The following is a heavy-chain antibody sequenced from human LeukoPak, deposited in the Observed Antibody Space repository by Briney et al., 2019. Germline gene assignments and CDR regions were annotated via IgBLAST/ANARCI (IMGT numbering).Heavy chain of an antibody. CDR3: TRDRGAYNLYDY. V-gene: IGHV3-49*03. J-gene: IGHJ4*02. CDR2: IRSKAYGEAA. CDR1: GFTFCDYA. Sequence: GGSLRLSCTASGFTFCDYAMSWIRQAPGKGLEWVGFIRSKAYGEAADYAASVKGRFTISRDDSKAIAYLQMNSLKTEDTAVYHCTRDRGAYNLYDYWGQGTLVTVSS. D-gene: IGHD1-1*01.